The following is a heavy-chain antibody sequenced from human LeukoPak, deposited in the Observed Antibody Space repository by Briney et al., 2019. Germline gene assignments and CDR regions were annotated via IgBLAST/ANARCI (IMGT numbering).Heavy chain of an antibody. Sequence: SQTLSLTCTVSGGSISSGGYYWSWIRQHPGKGLEWIGYIYYSGSTYYNPSLKSRVTISVDTSKKQFSLKLSSVTAADTAVYYCARELRRGYSGYDSWGHGTLVTVSA. CDR3: ARELRRGYSGYDS. D-gene: IGHD5-12*01. V-gene: IGHV4-31*03. CDR2: IYYSGST. CDR1: GGSISSGGYY. J-gene: IGHJ5*01.